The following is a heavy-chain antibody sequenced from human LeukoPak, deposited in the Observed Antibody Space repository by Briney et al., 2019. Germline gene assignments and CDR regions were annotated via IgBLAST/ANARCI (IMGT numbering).Heavy chain of an antibody. D-gene: IGHD6-19*01. CDR2: MNPNSGNT. CDR3: ARVPLPRTRPPYSSGGTDLDY. Sequence: ASVKVSCKASGYTFTSYDINWVRQATGQGLEWMGWMNPNSGNTGYAQKFQGRVTMTRNTSISTAYMELSSLRSEDTAVYYCARVPLPRTRPPYSSGGTDLDYWGQGTLVTVSS. V-gene: IGHV1-8*01. CDR1: GYTFTSYD. J-gene: IGHJ4*02.